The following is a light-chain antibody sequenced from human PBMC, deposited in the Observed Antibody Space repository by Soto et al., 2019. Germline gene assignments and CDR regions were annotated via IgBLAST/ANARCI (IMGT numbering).Light chain of an antibody. CDR1: SSDVGAYTF. CDR3: SSYTSSSTHV. V-gene: IGLV2-14*03. CDR2: DVS. J-gene: IGLJ1*01. Sequence: SALTQPASVSGSPGQSITISCTRTSSDVGAYTFVSWYQQHPDKVSKLMIFDVSRRPSGVSDRFSGSKSGNTASLTISGLQPEDEADYYCSSYTSSSTHVFGSGTKLAVL.